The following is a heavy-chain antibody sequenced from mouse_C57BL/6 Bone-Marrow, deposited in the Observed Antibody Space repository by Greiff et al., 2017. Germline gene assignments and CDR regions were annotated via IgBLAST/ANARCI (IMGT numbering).Heavy chain of an antibody. Sequence: VQLQQSGAELVRPGTSVKVSCKASGYAFTNYLIEWVKQRPGQGLEWIGVINPGSGGTNYNEKFKGKATLTADKSSSTAYMQLSSLTSEDSAVYFCARGGGWAPFDYWGQGTTLTVSS. CDR2: INPGSGGT. J-gene: IGHJ2*01. CDR1: GYAFTNYL. CDR3: ARGGGWAPFDY. D-gene: IGHD3-2*02. V-gene: IGHV1-54*01.